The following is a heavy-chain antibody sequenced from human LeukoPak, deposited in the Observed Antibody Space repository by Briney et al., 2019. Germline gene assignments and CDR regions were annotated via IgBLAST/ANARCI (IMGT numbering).Heavy chain of an antibody. J-gene: IGHJ4*02. Sequence: SGTLSLTCAVSSYSISRGYYWGWIRQSPGKGLEWIGNIYHSGSTSYNPSLKSRVTISLDMSKNQLSLKLSSVTAADTAFYYCVREGPIRFLEQIDYWGQGTLVTVSS. CDR1: SYSISRGYY. CDR3: VREGPIRFLEQIDY. CDR2: IYHSGST. V-gene: IGHV4-38-2*02. D-gene: IGHD3-3*01.